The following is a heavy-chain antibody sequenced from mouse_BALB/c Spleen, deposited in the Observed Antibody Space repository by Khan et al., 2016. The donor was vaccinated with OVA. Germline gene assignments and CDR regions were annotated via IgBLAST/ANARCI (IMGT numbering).Heavy chain of an antibody. CDR1: GYTFTSYT. CDR3: VRDGAYRRNDGWIAY. J-gene: IGHJ3*01. D-gene: IGHD2-14*01. CDR2: INPSNGYT. Sequence: VQLQESGAELARPGASVKMSCKTSGYTFTSYTIHWIKLRPGQGLEWIGYINPSNGYTNYNQKFRDKATLTADKSSTTAYMQLSSLTSDDSAVYNCVRDGAYRRNDGWIAYWGQGTLVTVSA. V-gene: IGHV1-4*01.